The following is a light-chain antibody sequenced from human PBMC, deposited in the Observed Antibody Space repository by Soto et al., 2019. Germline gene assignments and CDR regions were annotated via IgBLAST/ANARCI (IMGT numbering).Light chain of an antibody. V-gene: IGKV1-5*03. CDR1: QTISSW. J-gene: IGKJ1*01. CDR2: KAS. CDR3: QQSYSTLWT. Sequence: DIQMTQSPSTLSGSVGDRVTITCRASQTISSWLAWYQQKPGKAPKLLIYKASSLESGVPSRFSGSGSGTEFTLTINSLQPDDFATYYCQQSYSTLWTFGQGTKVDIK.